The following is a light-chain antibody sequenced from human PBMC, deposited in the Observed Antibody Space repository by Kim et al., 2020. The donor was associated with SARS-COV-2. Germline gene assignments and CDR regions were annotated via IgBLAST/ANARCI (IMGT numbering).Light chain of an antibody. CDR1: SSNIGAGYD. CDR3: QSYDSSLTHWV. J-gene: IGLJ3*02. Sequence: QRGTIYCNGSSSNIGAGYDVHWYQQLPGTAPKLLIYGNSNRPSGVPDRFAGSKSGTSASLAITGLQAEDEADYYCQSYDSSLTHWVFGGGTQLTVL. CDR2: GNS. V-gene: IGLV1-40*01.